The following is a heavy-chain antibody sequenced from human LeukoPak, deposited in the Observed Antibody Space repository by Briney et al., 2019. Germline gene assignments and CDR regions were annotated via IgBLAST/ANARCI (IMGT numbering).Heavy chain of an antibody. CDR2: IYYSGST. CDR1: GGSISSYY. CDR3: ARDLMSSSWDQLAFDY. D-gene: IGHD6-13*01. J-gene: IGHJ4*02. V-gene: IGHV4-59*01. Sequence: PSETLSLTCTVSGGSISSYYWSWIRQPPGKGLEWIGYIYYSGSTNYNPSLKSRVTISVDTSKNQFSLKLSSVTAADTAVYYCARDLMSSSWDQLAFDYWGQGTLVTVSS.